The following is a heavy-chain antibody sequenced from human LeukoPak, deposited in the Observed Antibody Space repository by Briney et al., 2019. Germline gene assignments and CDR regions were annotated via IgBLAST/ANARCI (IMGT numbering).Heavy chain of an antibody. V-gene: IGHV3-30*02. CDR2: IRYGGSNK. J-gene: IGHJ6*03. CDR1: GFTFSSYG. Sequence: GGSLRLSCAASGFTFSSYGMHWVRQAPGKGLEWVAFIRYGGSNKYYADSVKGRFTISRDNSKNTLYLQMNSLRAEDTAVYYCAKGKGSGSDLFYSYYYMDVWGKGTTVTVSS. CDR3: AKGKGSGSDLFYSYYYMDV. D-gene: IGHD1-26*01.